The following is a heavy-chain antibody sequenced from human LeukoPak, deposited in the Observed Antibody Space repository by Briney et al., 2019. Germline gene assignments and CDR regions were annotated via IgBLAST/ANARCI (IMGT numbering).Heavy chain of an antibody. CDR3: ARFGLVGATEAFDI. Sequence: SETLSLTCAVYGGSFSGYYWSWIRQPPGKGLEWIGEINHSGSTHYNPSLKSRVTISVDTSKNQFSLKLSSVTAADTAVYYCARFGLVGATEAFDIWGQGTMVTVSS. V-gene: IGHV4-34*01. D-gene: IGHD1-26*01. CDR2: INHSGST. CDR1: GGSFSGYY. J-gene: IGHJ3*02.